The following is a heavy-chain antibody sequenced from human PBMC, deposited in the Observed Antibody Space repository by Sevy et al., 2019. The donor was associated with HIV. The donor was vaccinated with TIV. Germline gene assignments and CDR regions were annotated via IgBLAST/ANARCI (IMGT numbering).Heavy chain of an antibody. CDR1: GYTLTELS. J-gene: IGHJ4*02. Sequence: ASVKVSCKVSGYTLTELSMHWVRQAPGKGLEWMGSFDPEDGETIYAQNFQGRVTMTEDRSTDTTYMELSSLRSEDTAVYYCATTKDYYDSSGYPFDYWGQGTLVTVSS. CDR2: FDPEDGET. D-gene: IGHD3-22*01. V-gene: IGHV1-24*01. CDR3: ATTKDYYDSSGYPFDY.